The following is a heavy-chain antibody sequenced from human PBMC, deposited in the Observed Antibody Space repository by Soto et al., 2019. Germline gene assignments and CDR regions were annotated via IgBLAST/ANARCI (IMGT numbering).Heavy chain of an antibody. CDR3: SREDY. CDR1: GFTFSNYI. J-gene: IGHJ4*02. CDR2: ILYDGSNK. V-gene: IGHV3-30-3*01. Sequence: QVQLVESRGGVVQPRRSLRLSCAASGFTFSNYIMHWVRQAPGKGLEWVALILYDGSNKYYADSVKGRFTISRDNSKNTLYLQMDSLRAEDTAVYYCSREDYWGQGTLVTVSS.